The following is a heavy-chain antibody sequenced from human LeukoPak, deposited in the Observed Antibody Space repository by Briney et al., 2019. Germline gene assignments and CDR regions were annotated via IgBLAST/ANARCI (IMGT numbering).Heavy chain of an antibody. J-gene: IGHJ4*02. V-gene: IGHV1-46*01. CDR3: ARSSGSTRTDY. CDR2: INPSGGST. D-gene: IGHD3-10*01. Sequence: EASAKVSCKASGYTFTSYYMHWVRQAPGQGLEWMGIINPSGGSTSYAQKFQGRVTMTRDMSTSTVYMELSSLRSEDTAVYYCARSSGSTRTDYWGQGTLVTVSS. CDR1: GYTFTSYY.